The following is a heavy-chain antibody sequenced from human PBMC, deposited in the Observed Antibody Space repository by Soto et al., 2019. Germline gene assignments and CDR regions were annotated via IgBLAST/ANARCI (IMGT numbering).Heavy chain of an antibody. Sequence: QLQLQESGPGLVKPSETLSLTCTVSGGSISSSSYYWGWIRQPPGKGLEWIGSIYYSGSTYYNPSLKSRVTISVDTSKNQFSLKLSSVTAADTAVYYCARQGGDYDILTGHFDYWGQGTLVTVSS. J-gene: IGHJ4*02. CDR3: ARQGGDYDILTGHFDY. CDR2: IYYSGST. V-gene: IGHV4-39*01. CDR1: GGSISSSSYY. D-gene: IGHD3-9*01.